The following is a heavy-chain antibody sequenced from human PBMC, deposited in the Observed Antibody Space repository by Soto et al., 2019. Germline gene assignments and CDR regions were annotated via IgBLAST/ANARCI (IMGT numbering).Heavy chain of an antibody. CDR3: ARGGGVGVAGSAAFDM. CDR1: GYPVTAYY. CDR2: INPATGAA. Sequence: QLHLVQSGAVVKKPGASVTVSCSASGYPVTAYYMHWVRQAPGRGLEWMGGINPATGAAKYTQTFQGRVTMTRATSTSTVFMELRGLPSEDTAVFYCARGGGVGVAGSAAFDMWGQGTLVTVSS. J-gene: IGHJ3*02. V-gene: IGHV1-2*02. D-gene: IGHD3-3*01.